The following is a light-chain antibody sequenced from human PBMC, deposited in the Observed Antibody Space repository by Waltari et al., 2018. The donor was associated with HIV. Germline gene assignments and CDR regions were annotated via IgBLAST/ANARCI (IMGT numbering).Light chain of an antibody. CDR3: ATWDDSLNGVV. V-gene: IGLV1-44*01. CDR1: SSNIGSNT. CDR2: SNN. J-gene: IGLJ2*01. Sequence: QSVLTQPPSASGTPGQRVTISCSGSSSNIGSNTVNWYQQLPGTAPKLLIYSNNQRPSEVPDRFSGSKSGTSVSLAISGLQSEDEADYYCATWDDSLNGVVFGGGTKLTV.